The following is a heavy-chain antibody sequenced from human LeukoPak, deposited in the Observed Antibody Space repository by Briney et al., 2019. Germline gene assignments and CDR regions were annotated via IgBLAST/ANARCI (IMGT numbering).Heavy chain of an antibody. D-gene: IGHD1-7*01. CDR3: ARGGLRYNWNYYYFDY. Sequence: PSETLSLTCTVSGGSVSSGSYYWSWIRQPPGKGLEWIGYIYYSGSTNYNPSLKSRVTISVDTSKNQFSLKLSSVTAADTAVYYCARGGLRYNWNYYYFDYWGQGTLVTVSS. CDR1: GGSVSSGSYY. V-gene: IGHV4-61*01. CDR2: IYYSGST. J-gene: IGHJ4*02.